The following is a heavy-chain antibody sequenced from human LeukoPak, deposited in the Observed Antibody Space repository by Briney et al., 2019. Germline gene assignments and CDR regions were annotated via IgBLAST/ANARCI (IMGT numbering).Heavy chain of an antibody. J-gene: IGHJ4*02. Sequence: PGGSLRLSCAASGFTFSSYAMSWVRQAPGKGLEWVSAISGSGGSTYYADSVKGRFTISRDNSKNTLYLQMNSLRAEDTAVYYCAKDNRPLRYSGSYNYWGQGTLVTVSS. D-gene: IGHD1-26*01. CDR1: GFTFSSYA. CDR2: ISGSGGST. V-gene: IGHV3-23*01. CDR3: AKDNRPLRYSGSYNY.